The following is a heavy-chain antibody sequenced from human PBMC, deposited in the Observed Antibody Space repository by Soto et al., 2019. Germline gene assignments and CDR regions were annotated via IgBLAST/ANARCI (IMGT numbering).Heavy chain of an antibody. J-gene: IGHJ6*04. CDR3: ARVHVDTAMEALFYYGMDV. Sequence: QVQLVQSGAEVKKPGSSVKVSCKASGGTFSSYAISWVRQAPGQGLEWMGGIIHIFGTANYAQKFQGRVTITADESTSTAYMELSSLRSEDTAVYYCARVHVDTAMEALFYYGMDVWGKGTTVTVSS. D-gene: IGHD5-18*01. CDR1: GGTFSSYA. CDR2: IIHIFGTA. V-gene: IGHV1-69*12.